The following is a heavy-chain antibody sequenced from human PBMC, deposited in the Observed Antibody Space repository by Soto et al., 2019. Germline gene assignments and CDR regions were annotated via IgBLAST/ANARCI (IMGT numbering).Heavy chain of an antibody. CDR2: ISIRGGDE. J-gene: IGHJ4*02. CDR3: ARGTIVARQHLDY. CDR1: GLTFSSYA. Sequence: GGSLRLSCAASGLTFSSYAMHWARQAPGKGLKWVTVISIRGGDEYYAESVRGRFTISRDDSKNTLYLQMDSLRVEDTAVYYCARGTIVARQHLDYWGQGTLVTVSS. V-gene: IGHV3-30*03. D-gene: IGHD6-6*01.